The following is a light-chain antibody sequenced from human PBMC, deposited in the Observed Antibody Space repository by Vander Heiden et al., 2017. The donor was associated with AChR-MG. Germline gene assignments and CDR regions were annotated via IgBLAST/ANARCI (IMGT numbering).Light chain of an antibody. J-gene: IGLJ3*02. V-gene: IGLV1-44*01. CDR3: ATWDGGLDGPV. Sequence: QSVLTQPPSVSGTPGQRVTISCSGGYSNIRLNPVVWYQHLPDSAPKLLIYGNDLRPAGVPDRFTGSKSGTSASLISRGLQSEDEAEYFCATWDGGLDGPVFGGGTKVTVL. CDR1: YSNIRLNP. CDR2: GND.